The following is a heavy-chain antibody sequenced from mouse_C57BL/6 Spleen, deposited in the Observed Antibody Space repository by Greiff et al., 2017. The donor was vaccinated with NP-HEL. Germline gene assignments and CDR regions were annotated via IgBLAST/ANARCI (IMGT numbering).Heavy chain of an antibody. CDR3: ARGVLRRYFDV. J-gene: IGHJ1*03. CDR1: GYTFTTYP. CDR2: FHPYNDDT. D-gene: IGHD1-1*01. Sequence: QVQLQQSGAELVQPGASVKMSCKASGYTFTTYPIEWMKQNHGKSLEWIGNFHPYNDDTKYNETFKGKATLTVDNSSSTVYLELSRLTSDDSAVYYCARGVLRRYFDVWGTGTTVTVSS. V-gene: IGHV1-47*01.